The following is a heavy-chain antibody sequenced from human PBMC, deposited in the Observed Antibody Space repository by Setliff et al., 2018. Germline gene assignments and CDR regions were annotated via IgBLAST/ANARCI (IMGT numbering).Heavy chain of an antibody. CDR2: SSLSLVA. CDR1: EAPSAIL. D-gene: IGHD3-3*01. J-gene: IGHJ3*02. V-gene: IGHV1-69*02. CDR3: AISTIFGVVSPTPDAFDI. Sequence: ASVKVPARLLEAPSAILSAGCDRPLDKGLSGWEGSSLSLVANYAQKFQGRVTITADKSTSTAYMELSSLRSEDTAVYYCAISTIFGVVSPTPDAFDIWGQGTMVTVSS.